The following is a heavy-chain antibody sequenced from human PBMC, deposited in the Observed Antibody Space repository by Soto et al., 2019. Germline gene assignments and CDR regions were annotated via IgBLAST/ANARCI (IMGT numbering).Heavy chain of an antibody. CDR2: INTDGSST. J-gene: IGHJ4*02. CDR3: AKRGVDTFGLSY. CDR1: GFTFSSFW. V-gene: IGHV3-74*01. D-gene: IGHD3-10*01. Sequence: EVQLVESGGGLAQPGGSLRLSCATSGFTFSSFWMHWVRQAPGEGLVWVSRINTDGSSTSYADSVKGRFTISRDNAKNTLYLQMNSLRVEDTAMYYCAKRGVDTFGLSYWGQGALVTVSS.